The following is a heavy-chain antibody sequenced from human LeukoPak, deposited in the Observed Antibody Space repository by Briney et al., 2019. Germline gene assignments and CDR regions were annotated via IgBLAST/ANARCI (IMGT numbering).Heavy chain of an antibody. CDR2: IYPGDSDT. J-gene: IGHJ5*02. CDR1: GYSFTSYW. D-gene: IGHD2-2*01. Sequence: GESLKISCKGSGYSFTSYWVGWVRQMPGKGLEWMGIIYPGDSDTRYSPSFQSQVTISADKSISPAYLQWSSLKASDTAIYYCARHRGGYCSSTTCYGNWFDPWGQGTLVTVCS. CDR3: ARHRGGYCSSTTCYGNWFDP. V-gene: IGHV5-51*01.